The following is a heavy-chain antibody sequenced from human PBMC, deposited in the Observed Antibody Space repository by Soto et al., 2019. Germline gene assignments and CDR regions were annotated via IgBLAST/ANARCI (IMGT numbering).Heavy chain of an antibody. D-gene: IGHD1-26*01. CDR2: IYYSGST. Sequence: SETLSLTCTVSGGSISSYYWSWIRQPPGKGLEWIGYIYYSGSTNYNPSLKSRVTISVDTSKNQFSLKLSSVTAADTAVYYCARCHAPTRRQGGGWFDPWGQGTLVTVS. CDR3: ARCHAPTRRQGGGWFDP. V-gene: IGHV4-59*01. CDR1: GGSISSYY. J-gene: IGHJ5*02.